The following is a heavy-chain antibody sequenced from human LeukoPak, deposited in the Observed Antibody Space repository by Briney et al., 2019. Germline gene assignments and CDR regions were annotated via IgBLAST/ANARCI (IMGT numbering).Heavy chain of an antibody. D-gene: IGHD3-22*01. V-gene: IGHV3-23*01. Sequence: PGGSLRLSCAVSGLTFSRYAMSWVRQAPGKGLEWVSAISESGSGTYYADSVKGRFTISRDNSKNTLYLQMNSLRAEDTAVYYCAARVKDRSGYLGAFDIWGQGTMVTVSS. CDR2: ISESGSGT. J-gene: IGHJ3*02. CDR1: GLTFSRYA. CDR3: AARVKDRSGYLGAFDI.